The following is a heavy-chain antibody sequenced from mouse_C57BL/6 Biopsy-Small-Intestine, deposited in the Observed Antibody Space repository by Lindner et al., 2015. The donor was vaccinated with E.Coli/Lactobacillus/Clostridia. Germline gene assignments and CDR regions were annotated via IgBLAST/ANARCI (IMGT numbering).Heavy chain of an antibody. J-gene: IGHJ4*01. D-gene: IGHD1-2*01. CDR3: ARRLEFLTSHFNWFDP. CDR1: GYTFTDYY. CDR2: INPNSGDT. Sequence: SVKVSCKASGYTFTDYYIHWVRQAPGQGLEWMGWINPNSGDTNYAQVFQGRVTMTRDTSISTAYMELSRLKSDDTAVYYCARRLEFLTSHFNWFDPWGQGTLVTVSS. V-gene: IGHV1-84*02.